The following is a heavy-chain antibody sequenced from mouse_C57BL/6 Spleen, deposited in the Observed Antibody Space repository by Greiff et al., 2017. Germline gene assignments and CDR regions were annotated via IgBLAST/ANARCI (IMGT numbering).Heavy chain of an antibody. V-gene: IGHV1-20*01. D-gene: IGHD1-1*01. CDR2: INPYNGDT. Sequence: VHVKQSGPELVKPGDSVKISCKASGYSFTGYFMNWVMQSHGKSLEWIGRINPYNGDTFYNQKFKGKATLTVDKSSSTAHMELRSLTSEDSAVYYCARGTTGAMDYWGQGTSVTVSS. CDR1: GYSFTGYF. J-gene: IGHJ4*01. CDR3: ARGTTGAMDY.